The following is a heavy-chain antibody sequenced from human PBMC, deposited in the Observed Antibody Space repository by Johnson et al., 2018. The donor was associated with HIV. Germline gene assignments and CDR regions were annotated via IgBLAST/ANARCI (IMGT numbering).Heavy chain of an antibody. Sequence: QVQLVESGGGVVRPGGSLRLSCAASGFTFDDYDMSWFRQAPGKGLEWVSYISSSGSTIYYADSVKGRVTISRDNGMNSLYLQRNSLRAEDTAVYYCVRGGTAYWDRVSAFDIWGQGTMVTVSS. CDR2: ISSSGSTI. CDR1: GFTFDDYD. D-gene: IGHD2-8*02. J-gene: IGHJ3*02. CDR3: VRGGTAYWDRVSAFDI. V-gene: IGHV3-11*01.